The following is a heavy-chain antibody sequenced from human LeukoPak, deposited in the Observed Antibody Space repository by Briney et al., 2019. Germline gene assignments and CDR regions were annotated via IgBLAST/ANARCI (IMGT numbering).Heavy chain of an antibody. CDR2: ISSGSTII. CDR1: GFTFSSHS. Sequence: GGSLRLSCAASGFTFSSHSMNWVRQAPGKGLEWVSYISSGSTIIHYADSVKGRFTISRDDAKNSLYLQMNSPRAEDTAVYYCAKVPRQHDNWFDPWGQGTLVTVSS. D-gene: IGHD6-13*01. CDR3: AKVPRQHDNWFDP. J-gene: IGHJ5*02. V-gene: IGHV3-48*01.